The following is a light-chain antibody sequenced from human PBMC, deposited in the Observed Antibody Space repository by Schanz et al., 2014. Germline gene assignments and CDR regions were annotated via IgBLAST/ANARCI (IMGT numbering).Light chain of an antibody. CDR2: GAS. CDR3: QQYNNWPQT. V-gene: IGKV3D-15*01. CDR1: QSVSSF. J-gene: IGKJ1*01. Sequence: EIVLTQSPGTLSLSPGERATLSCRASQSVSSFLAWFQQKPGQAPRLLIYGASSRATGIPDRFSGSGSGTDFTLTISSLQSEDFAVYYCQQYNNWPQTFGQGTKVEIK.